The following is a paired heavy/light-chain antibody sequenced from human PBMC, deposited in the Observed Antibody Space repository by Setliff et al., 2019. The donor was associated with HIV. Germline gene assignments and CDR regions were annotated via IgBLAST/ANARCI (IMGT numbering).Light chain of an antibody. CDR2: KAS. CDR1: QSISSW. Sequence: DIQMTQSPSTLSASVGDRVTITCRASQSISSWLAWYQQKPGKAPKLLIYKASSLESGVPSRFSGSGSGTEFTLTISSLQPDDFATYYCQQYNSYLWTFGQGTKVEIK. J-gene: IGKJ1*01. V-gene: IGKV1-5*03. CDR3: QQYNSYLWT.
Heavy chain of an antibody. CDR2: IYYSGST. V-gene: IGHV4-59*01. Sequence: QVQLQESGPGLVKPSETLSLTCTVSGGSISSYYWSWIRQPPGKGLEWIGYIYYSGSTNYNPSLKSRVTISVDTSKNQFSLKLSSVTAADTAVYYCARAGWDRGYSYEGYYYYGMDVWGQGTTVTVSS. CDR3: ARAGWDRGYSYEGYYYYGMDV. D-gene: IGHD5-18*01. J-gene: IGHJ6*02. CDR1: GGSISSYY.